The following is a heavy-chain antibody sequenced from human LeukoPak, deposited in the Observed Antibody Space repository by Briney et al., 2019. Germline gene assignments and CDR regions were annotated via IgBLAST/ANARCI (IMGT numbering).Heavy chain of an antibody. CDR3: AKGGWVAASPFDY. CDR1: AYTFTFYY. Sequence: ASSVNLSFKSSAYTFTFYYMHWGRHAPAQGLEWMGRINTNSGGTNYAQKFQGRVTMTRDTSISTAYMELSRLRSDDTAVYYCAKGGWVAASPFDYWGQGTLVTVSS. D-gene: IGHD2-15*01. CDR2: INTNSGGT. J-gene: IGHJ4*02. V-gene: IGHV1-2*06.